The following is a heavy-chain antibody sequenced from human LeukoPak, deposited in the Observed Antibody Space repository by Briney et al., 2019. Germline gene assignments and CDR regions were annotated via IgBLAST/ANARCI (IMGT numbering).Heavy chain of an antibody. J-gene: IGHJ3*02. CDR3: ARDLEDSSPFGAFDM. CDR2: IWFDGIRK. D-gene: IGHD3-22*01. CDR1: GFTFSNYG. V-gene: IGHV3-33*01. Sequence: PGRTLRLSCAASGFTFSNYGMHWVRQVPGKGLEWVAAIWFDGIRKYYADSVKGRHTISRDNSKNTLYLQMNSLRAEDTAVYYCARDLEDSSPFGAFDMWGQGTMVTVSS.